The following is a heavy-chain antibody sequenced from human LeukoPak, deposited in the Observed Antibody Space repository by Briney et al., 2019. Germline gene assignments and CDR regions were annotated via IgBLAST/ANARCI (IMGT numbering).Heavy chain of an antibody. CDR3: AVHIAAAGTIDY. J-gene: IGHJ4*02. Sequence: PGGSLRPSCAASGFTFSSYAMSWVRQAPGKGLEWVSAISGSGGSTYYADSVKGRFTISRDNSKNTLYLQMNSLRAEDTAVYYCAVHIAAAGTIDYWGQGTLVTVSS. V-gene: IGHV3-23*01. CDR2: ISGSGGST. CDR1: GFTFSSYA. D-gene: IGHD6-13*01.